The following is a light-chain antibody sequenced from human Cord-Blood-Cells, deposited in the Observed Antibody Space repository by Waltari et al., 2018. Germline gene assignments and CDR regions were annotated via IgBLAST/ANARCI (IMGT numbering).Light chain of an antibody. J-gene: IGKJ4*01. CDR1: QSLLHSNGYNY. CDR2: LGS. V-gene: IGKV2-28*01. Sequence: DIGMTQSPLPLPVTPGEPASISCRSSQSLLHSNGYNYLDWYLQKPGQSPQLLIYLGSNRASGVPDRFSGSGSGTDFTLKISRVEAEDVGVYYCMQALQTPLTFGGGTKVEIK. CDR3: MQALQTPLT.